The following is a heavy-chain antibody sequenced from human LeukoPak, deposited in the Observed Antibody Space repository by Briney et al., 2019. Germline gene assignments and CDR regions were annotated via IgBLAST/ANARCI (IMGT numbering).Heavy chain of an antibody. D-gene: IGHD5-18*01. J-gene: IGHJ4*02. CDR1: GGTFSSYA. CDR3: ATAIQLWLRPFDY. Sequence: GASVKVSCKASGGTFSSYAISWVRQAPGQGLEWMGGFDPEDGETIYAQKFQGRVTMTEDTSADTAYMELSSLRSEDTAVYYCATAIQLWLRPFDYWGQGTLVTVSS. CDR2: FDPEDGET. V-gene: IGHV1-24*01.